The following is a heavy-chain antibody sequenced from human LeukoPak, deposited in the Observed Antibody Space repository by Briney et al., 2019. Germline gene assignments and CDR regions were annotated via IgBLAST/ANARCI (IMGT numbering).Heavy chain of an antibody. J-gene: IGHJ4*02. Sequence: SVKVSCKASGGTFSSYAISWVRQAPGQGLEWMGGIIPIFGTANYAQKFQGRVKIPADDSTGTAYMELSSLRSEDTAVYYCARDVGYCSSTSCYFDYWGQGTLVTVSS. CDR3: ARDVGYCSSTSCYFDY. V-gene: IGHV1-69*01. CDR1: GGTFSSYA. CDR2: IIPIFGTA. D-gene: IGHD2-2*01.